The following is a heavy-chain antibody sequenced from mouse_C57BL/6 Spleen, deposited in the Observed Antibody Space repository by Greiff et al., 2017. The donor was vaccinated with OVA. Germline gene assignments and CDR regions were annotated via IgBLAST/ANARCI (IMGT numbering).Heavy chain of an antibody. D-gene: IGHD1-1*02. CDR1: GYSFTGYY. V-gene: IGHV1-42*01. Sequence: VQLKESGPELVKPGASVKISCKASGYSFTGYYMNWVKQSPEKSLEWIGEINPSTGGTTYNQKFKAKATLTVDKSSSTAYMQLKSLTSEDSAVYYCARMVLDYWGQGTTLTVSS. CDR2: INPSTGGT. CDR3: ARMVLDY. J-gene: IGHJ2*01.